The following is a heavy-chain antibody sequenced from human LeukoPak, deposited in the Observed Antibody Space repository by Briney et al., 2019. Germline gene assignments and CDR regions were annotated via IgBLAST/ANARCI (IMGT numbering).Heavy chain of an antibody. Sequence: ASVKVSCKASGYNFTSYYIHWVGQAPGQGLEWMGIINPSGGGTRYAQKIQGRVTMTREVSTSTAYMALSSLISEETAASYCAGEVRAAAGFFEYNWFDPWGQGTLVTVSS. V-gene: IGHV1-46*01. J-gene: IGHJ5*02. CDR2: INPSGGGT. D-gene: IGHD6-13*01. CDR3: AGEVRAAAGFFEYNWFDP. CDR1: GYNFTSYY.